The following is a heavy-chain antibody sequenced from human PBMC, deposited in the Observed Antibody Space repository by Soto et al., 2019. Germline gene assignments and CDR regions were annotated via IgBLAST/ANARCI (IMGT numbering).Heavy chain of an antibody. V-gene: IGHV3-11*01. CDR3: ARAYSNAFDI. Sequence: GGSLRLSCAASRFTFSDYYMTWIRQAPGKGLEWVSYISSSGTGIYYPDSVKGRFTISRDNAKNSLYLQMSSLRAEDTAVYYCARAYSNAFDIWGQGTRVTVSS. CDR1: RFTFSDYY. J-gene: IGHJ3*02. D-gene: IGHD2-15*01. CDR2: ISSSGTGI.